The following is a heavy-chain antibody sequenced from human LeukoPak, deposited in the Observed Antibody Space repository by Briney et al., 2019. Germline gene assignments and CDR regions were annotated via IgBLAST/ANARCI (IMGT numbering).Heavy chain of an antibody. CDR3: EAYCSSTSCYAGTDY. CDR2: IYYSGST. Sequence: SETLSLTCTVSGGSISSGDYYWSWIRQPPGKGLEWIGYIYYSGSTYYNPSLKSRVTISVDTSKNQFSLKLSSVTAADTAVYYCEAYCSSTSCYAGTDYWGQGTLVTVSS. D-gene: IGHD2-2*01. CDR1: GGSISSGDYY. V-gene: IGHV4-30-4*01. J-gene: IGHJ4*02.